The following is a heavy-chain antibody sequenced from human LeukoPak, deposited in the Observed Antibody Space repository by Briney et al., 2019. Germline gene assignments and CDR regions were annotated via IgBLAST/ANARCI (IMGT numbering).Heavy chain of an antibody. J-gene: IGHJ4*02. V-gene: IGHV4-39*07. D-gene: IGHD5-12*01. CDR3: ARDPYSGYGRFDN. CDR1: GGSISSSTYY. Sequence: SETLSLTCTVSGGSISSSTYYWGWIRQPPGKGLEWIGTIYSSGSTYYNPSLKSRVTISVDTSKNQFSLKLNSVTAADTAVYYCARDPYSGYGRFDNWGQGTLVTVSS. CDR2: IYSSGST.